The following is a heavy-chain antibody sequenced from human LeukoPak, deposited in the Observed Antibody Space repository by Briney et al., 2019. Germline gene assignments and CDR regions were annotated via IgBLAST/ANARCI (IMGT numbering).Heavy chain of an antibody. V-gene: IGHV1-69*13. J-gene: IGHJ4*02. D-gene: IGHD3-10*01. CDR1: GGTFSSYA. Sequence: SVKVSCKASGGTFSSYAISWVRQAPGQGLEWMGGIIPIFGTANYAQKFQGRVTITADESTSTAYMELSSLRSEDTAVYYCASGEAITMVRGDGHKEGYFDYWGQGTLVTVSS. CDR2: IIPIFGTA. CDR3: ASGEAITMVRGDGHKEGYFDY.